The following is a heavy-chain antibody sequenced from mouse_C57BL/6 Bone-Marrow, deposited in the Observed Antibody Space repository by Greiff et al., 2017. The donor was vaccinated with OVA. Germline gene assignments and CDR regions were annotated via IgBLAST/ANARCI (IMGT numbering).Heavy chain of an antibody. CDR2: INYDGSST. D-gene: IGHD2-5*01. Sequence: EVKLVESEGGLVQPGSSMKLSCTASGFTFSDYYMAWVRQVPEKGLEWVANINYDGSSTYYLDSLKSRFIISRDNAKNILYLQMSSLKSEDTATYYCARVRSNYGYYYAMDYWGQGTSVTVSS. CDR3: ARVRSNYGYYYAMDY. CDR1: GFTFSDYY. V-gene: IGHV5-16*01. J-gene: IGHJ4*01.